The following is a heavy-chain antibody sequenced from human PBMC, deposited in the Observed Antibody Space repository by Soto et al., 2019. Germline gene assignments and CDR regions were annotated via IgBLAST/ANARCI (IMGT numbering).Heavy chain of an antibody. Sequence: ASVKVPCKASGGTFSSYAISWVRQAPGQGLEWMGGIIPIFGTANYAQKFQGRVTITADKSTSTAYMELSSLRSEDTAVYYCARVSTTVVTPHWFDPWGQGTLVTVSS. D-gene: IGHD4-17*01. CDR1: GGTFSSYA. CDR3: ARVSTTVVTPHWFDP. V-gene: IGHV1-69*06. CDR2: IIPIFGTA. J-gene: IGHJ5*02.